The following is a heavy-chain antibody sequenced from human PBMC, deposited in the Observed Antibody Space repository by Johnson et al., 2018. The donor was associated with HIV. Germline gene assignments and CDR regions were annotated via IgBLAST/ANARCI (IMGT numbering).Heavy chain of an antibody. Sequence: VQLVESGGGLVQPGRSLRLSCAASGFSFDDYGMHWVRQAPGKGLEWVSGINWNGGSTGYADSVKGRFTISRDNAKNSLYLQMNSLRAEDTAVYYCARWGRWELGDAFDIWGQGTMVTVSS. D-gene: IGHD1-26*01. CDR3: ARWGRWELGDAFDI. V-gene: IGHV3-20*04. J-gene: IGHJ3*02. CDR1: GFSFDDYG. CDR2: INWNGGST.